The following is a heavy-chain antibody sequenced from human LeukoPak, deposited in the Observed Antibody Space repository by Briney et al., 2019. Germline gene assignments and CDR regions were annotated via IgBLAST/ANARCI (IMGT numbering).Heavy chain of an antibody. J-gene: IGHJ4*02. CDR1: GFSFNSYS. CDR2: IGGGSSPI. D-gene: IGHD3-3*01. CDR3: VXDHEWSFDF. V-gene: IGHV3-48*02. Sequence: GGSLRLSCAASGFSFNSYSMNWVRQAPGKGLEWVSYIGGGSSPIKYADSVKGRFTISRDNARNSLDLEMNSLRDEDTAVYYCVXDHEWSFDFWGQGTLVTVSS.